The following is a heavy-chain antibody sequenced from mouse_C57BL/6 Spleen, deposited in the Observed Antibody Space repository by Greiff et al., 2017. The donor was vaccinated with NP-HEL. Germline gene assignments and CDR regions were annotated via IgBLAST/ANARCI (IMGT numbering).Heavy chain of an antibody. CDR3: TRDYDGFAY. CDR2: IRLTSDNYAS. J-gene: IGHJ3*01. V-gene: IGHV6-3*01. CDR1: GFTFTNYW. Sequence: EVQLQEPGGGLVQPGGSMKLSCVASGFTFTNYWMNWVRQSPGQGLEWVAQIRLTSDNYASHYAESVKGRFTISRDDSKSSVYLQMKNLRAEDTGIYCYTRDYDGFAYWGQGTLVTVSA. D-gene: IGHD2-4*01.